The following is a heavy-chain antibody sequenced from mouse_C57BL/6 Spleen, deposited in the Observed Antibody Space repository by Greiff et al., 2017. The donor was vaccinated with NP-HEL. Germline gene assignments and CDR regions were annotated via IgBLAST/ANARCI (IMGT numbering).Heavy chain of an antibody. Sequence: EVQLQESGGGLVKPGGSLKLSCAASGFTFSDYGMHWVRQAPEKGLEWVAYISSGSSTIYYADTVKGRFTISRDNAKNTLFLQMTSLRSEDTAMYYCARERYYAMDYWGQGTSVTVSS. CDR1: GFTFSDYG. CDR2: ISSGSSTI. CDR3: ARERYYAMDY. V-gene: IGHV5-17*01. J-gene: IGHJ4*01.